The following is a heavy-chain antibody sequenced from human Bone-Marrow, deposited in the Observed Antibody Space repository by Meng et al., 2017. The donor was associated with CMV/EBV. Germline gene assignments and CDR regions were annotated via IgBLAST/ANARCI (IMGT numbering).Heavy chain of an antibody. Sequence: SCAASGFTFDDYGMSWGRQAPGKGLEWVSGINWNGGSTGYADSVKGRFTISRDNAKNSLYLQMNSLRAEDTALYYCARASTTDWYFDLWGRGTLVTVSS. CDR1: GFTFDDYG. CDR3: ARASTTDWYFDL. J-gene: IGHJ2*01. D-gene: IGHD1-14*01. CDR2: INWNGGST. V-gene: IGHV3-20*04.